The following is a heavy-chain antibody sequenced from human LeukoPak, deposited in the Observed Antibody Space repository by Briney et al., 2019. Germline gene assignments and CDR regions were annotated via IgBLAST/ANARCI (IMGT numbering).Heavy chain of an antibody. CDR2: ISSSGSTI. J-gene: IGHJ4*02. CDR1: GFTVATNY. V-gene: IGHV3-11*01. CDR3: AREYDSSGFDY. D-gene: IGHD3-22*01. Sequence: GGSLRLSCAVSGFTVATNYMSWVRQAPGKGLEWVSYISSSGSTIYYADSVKGRFTISRDNAKNSLYLQMNSLRAEDTAVYYCAREYDSSGFDYWGQGTLVTVSS.